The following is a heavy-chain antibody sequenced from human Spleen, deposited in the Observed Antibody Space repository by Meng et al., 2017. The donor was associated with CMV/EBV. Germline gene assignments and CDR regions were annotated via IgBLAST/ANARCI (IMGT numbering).Heavy chain of an antibody. Sequence: GGSLRLSCAASGFTFSSYAMHWVRQAPGKGLEWVAVMSYDGGNTYCPDSVKGRFTISRDNSKNTVYLQMNTLRAEDTAVYYCAKSDNYWSSTNCYSEIDYFDHWGQRTLVTVSS. V-gene: IGHV3-30-3*01. J-gene: IGHJ4*02. CDR3: AKSDNYWSSTNCYSEIDYFDH. CDR1: GFTFSSYA. CDR2: MSYDGGNT. D-gene: IGHD2-2*02.